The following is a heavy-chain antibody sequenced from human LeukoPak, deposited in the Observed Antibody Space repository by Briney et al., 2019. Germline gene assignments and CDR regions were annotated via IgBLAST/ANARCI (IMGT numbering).Heavy chain of an antibody. J-gene: IGHJ4*02. D-gene: IGHD6-19*01. V-gene: IGHV3-23*01. Sequence: GGSLRLSCAASGFTFSSYAMSWDRQAPGKGLEWVSAISGSGGSTYYADSVKGRFTISRDNSKNMLYLQMNSLRAEDTAVYYCAKVDSGWYGYWGQGTLVTVSS. CDR3: AKVDSGWYGY. CDR2: ISGSGGST. CDR1: GFTFSSYA.